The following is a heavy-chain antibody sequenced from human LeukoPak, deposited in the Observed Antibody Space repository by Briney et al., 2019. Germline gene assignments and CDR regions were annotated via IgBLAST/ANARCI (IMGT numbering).Heavy chain of an antibody. CDR3: ARFGRIYGTNWYFWDL. D-gene: IGHD1-7*01. V-gene: IGHV4-31*03. J-gene: IGHJ4*02. CDR2: IYYSGST. Sequence: PSETLSLTCSVSGGSVSSAPYYWGWIRQHPGKVLEWIGDIYYSGSTYYNPSLKPRLTISLDTSKNQFSLRLSSVTAADTALYYCARFGRIYGTNWYFWDLWGQGTLVTVSS. CDR1: GGSVSSAPYY.